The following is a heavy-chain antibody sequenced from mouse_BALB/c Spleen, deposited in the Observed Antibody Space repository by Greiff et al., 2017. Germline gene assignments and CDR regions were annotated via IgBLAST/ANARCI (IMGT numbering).Heavy chain of an antibody. D-gene: IGHD1-1*01. CDR2: INSNGGST. Sequence: EVMLVESGGGLVQPGGSLKLSCAASGFTFSSYGMSWVRQTPDKRLELVATINSNGGSTYYPDSVKGRFTISRDNAKNTLYLQMSSLKSEDTAMYYCARDYYYGSSWYFDVWGAGTTVTVSS. V-gene: IGHV5-6-3*01. J-gene: IGHJ1*01. CDR3: ARDYYYGSSWYFDV. CDR1: GFTFSSYG.